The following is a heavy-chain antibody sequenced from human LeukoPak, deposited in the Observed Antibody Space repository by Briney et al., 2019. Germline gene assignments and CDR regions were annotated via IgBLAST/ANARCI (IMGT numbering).Heavy chain of an antibody. V-gene: IGHV3-48*03. D-gene: IGHD5-12*01. CDR2: ISSGGRTI. Sequence: GGSLRLSCAASGFTFSSYEMNWVRQAPGKGLEWVSYISSGGRTIRYADSVEGRFTISRDNAKKSVSLQMNGLRAEDTAVYYCARVVDTGYDSDYWGLGTLVTVSS. J-gene: IGHJ4*02. CDR3: ARVVDTGYDSDY. CDR1: GFTFSSYE.